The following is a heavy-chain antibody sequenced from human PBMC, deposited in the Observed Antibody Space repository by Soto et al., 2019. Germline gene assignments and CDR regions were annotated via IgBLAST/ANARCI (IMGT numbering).Heavy chain of an antibody. J-gene: IGHJ4*02. V-gene: IGHV4-39*01. D-gene: IGHD3-10*01. CDR1: GGSISSSSYY. Sequence: SETLSLTCTVSGGSISSSSYYWGWIRQPPGKGLGWIGSIYYSGSTYYNPSLKSRVTISVDTSKNQFSLKLSSVTAADTAVYYCARHRSEEDFDNWGQGTLVTVS. CDR3: ARHRSEEDFDN. CDR2: IYYSGST.